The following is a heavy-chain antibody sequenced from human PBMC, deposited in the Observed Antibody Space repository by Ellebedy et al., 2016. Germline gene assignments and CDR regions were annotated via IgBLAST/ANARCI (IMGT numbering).Heavy chain of an antibody. V-gene: IGHV3-30*18. Sequence: GESLKISXAASGFTFSSYGMHWVRQAPGKGLEWVAVISYDGSNKYYADSVKGRFTISRDNSKNTLYLQMNSLRAEDTAVYYCAKDPLYSSSPSYYFDYWGQGTLVTVSS. CDR3: AKDPLYSSSPSYYFDY. CDR1: GFTFSSYG. J-gene: IGHJ4*02. CDR2: ISYDGSNK. D-gene: IGHD6-6*01.